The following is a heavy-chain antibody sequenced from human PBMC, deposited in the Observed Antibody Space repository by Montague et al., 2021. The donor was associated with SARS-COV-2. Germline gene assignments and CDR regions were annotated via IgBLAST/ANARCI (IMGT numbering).Heavy chain of an antibody. V-gene: IGHV4-34*01. CDR3: ARGQVTIFGVLIMLPAAGALDI. D-gene: IGHD3-3*01. Sequence: SETLSLTCAVYDGSFSGYYWSWIRQPPGKGLAWIGEINHSGSTNYNPSLKSRVTISVDTSKNQFSLKLNSVSAADTAVYYCARGQVTIFGVLIMLPAAGALDIWGQGTMVTVSS. CDR1: DGSFSGYY. CDR2: INHSGST. J-gene: IGHJ3*02.